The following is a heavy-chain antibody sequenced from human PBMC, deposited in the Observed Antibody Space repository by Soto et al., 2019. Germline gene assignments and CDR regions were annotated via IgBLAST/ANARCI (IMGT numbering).Heavy chain of an antibody. D-gene: IGHD4-17*01. CDR3: AKVPTTLSSYYYGMDV. CDR2: ISGSGGST. V-gene: IGHV3-23*01. J-gene: IGHJ6*02. Sequence: EVQLLESGGGLVQPGGSLRLSCAASGFTFSSYAMSWVRQAPGKGLEWVSAISGSGGSTYYADSVKGRFTISRDNSKKPLYLQMNSLRAEDTAVYYCAKVPTTLSSYYYGMDVWGQGTTVTVSS. CDR1: GFTFSSYA.